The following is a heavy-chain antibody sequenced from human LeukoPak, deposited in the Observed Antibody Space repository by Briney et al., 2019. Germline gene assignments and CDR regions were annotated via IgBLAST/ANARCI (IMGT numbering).Heavy chain of an antibody. D-gene: IGHD5-24*01. CDR1: GFNFDDYA. J-gene: IGHJ2*01. CDR3: TRRAARWQFDL. V-gene: IGHV3-9*01. Sequence: GRSLRLSCAVSGFNFDDYAMHWVRHAPGRGLEWVSGINWKTGNGIYADSVKGRFTISRDNAKNSLYLQMSSLRAEDTALYYCTRRAARWQFDLWGRGTLLTVSS. CDR2: INWKTGNG.